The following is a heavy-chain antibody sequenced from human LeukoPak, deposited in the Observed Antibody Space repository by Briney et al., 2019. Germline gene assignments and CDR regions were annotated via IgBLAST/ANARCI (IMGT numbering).Heavy chain of an antibody. V-gene: IGHV3-48*01. CDR1: GFNFRLYS. CDR2: ISSSLNTF. D-gene: IGHD5-18*01. Sequence: GGSLRLSCAASGFNFRLYSMNWVRQAPGKGLEWLSYISSSLNTFYYAAPVKGRFTISRDNAKNSLFLQMNGLRAEDTAVYYCARIIGYNLPLEGAFDVWGQGTMVTVSS. CDR3: ARIIGYNLPLEGAFDV. J-gene: IGHJ3*01.